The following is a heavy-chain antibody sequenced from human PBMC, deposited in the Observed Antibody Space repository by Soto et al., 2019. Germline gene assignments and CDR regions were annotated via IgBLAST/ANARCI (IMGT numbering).Heavy chain of an antibody. CDR2: IYYSGST. Sequence: PSETLSLTCTVSGGSISSSSYYWGWIRQPPGKGLEWIGSIYYSGSTYYNPSLKSRVTISVDTSKNQFSLKLSSVTAADTAVYYCARLVVRSNFDYWGPGTLVTVSS. CDR3: ARLVVRSNFDY. J-gene: IGHJ4*02. V-gene: IGHV4-39*01. D-gene: IGHD3-10*02. CDR1: GGSISSSSYY.